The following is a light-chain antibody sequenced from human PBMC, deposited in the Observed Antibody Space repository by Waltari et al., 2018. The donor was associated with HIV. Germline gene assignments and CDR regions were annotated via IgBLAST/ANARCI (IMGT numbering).Light chain of an antibody. Sequence: DIVLTQSPATLSLPPGVRATLSCRASQSVGLNLAWYQQRPGQPPKLLVYGASTRTSDTSTRFSARGSGTEFTLTITSIRPEDFATYFCQQYDVWPLTFGGGT. J-gene: IGKJ4*01. CDR2: GAS. V-gene: IGKV3-15*01. CDR3: QQYDVWPLT. CDR1: QSVGLN.